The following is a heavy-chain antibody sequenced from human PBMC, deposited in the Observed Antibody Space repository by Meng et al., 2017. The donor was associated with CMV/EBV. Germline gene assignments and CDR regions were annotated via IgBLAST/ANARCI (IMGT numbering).Heavy chain of an antibody. D-gene: IGHD2-2*01. Sequence: GVLRLSCAASGFTFSSYAMSWVRQAPGKGLEWVSAISGSGGSTYYADSVKGRFTISRDNSKNTLYLQMNSLRAEDTAVYYCAKPIVVVPAAIESGFDYWGQGTLVTVSS. CDR2: ISGSGGST. CDR1: GFTFSSYA. CDR3: AKPIVVVPAAIESGFDY. V-gene: IGHV3-23*01. J-gene: IGHJ4*02.